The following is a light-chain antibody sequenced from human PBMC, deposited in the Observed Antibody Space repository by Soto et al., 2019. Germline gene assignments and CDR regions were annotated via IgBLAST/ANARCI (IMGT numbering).Light chain of an antibody. Sequence: QSVLTQPRSVSGSPGQSVTISCTGTSSDIGTYNYVSWYQHHPGKAPKFVMYDVAKRPSGVPDRFSGSKSGNTASLTISGLQADDEADYYCCSYTGTYLSNILLGGGTKVTVL. CDR3: CSYTGTYLSNIL. J-gene: IGLJ2*01. V-gene: IGLV2-11*01. CDR2: DVA. CDR1: SSDIGTYNY.